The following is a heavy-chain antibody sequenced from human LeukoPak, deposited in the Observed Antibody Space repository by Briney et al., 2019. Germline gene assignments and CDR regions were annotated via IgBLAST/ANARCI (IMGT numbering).Heavy chain of an antibody. CDR2: IRGFGGNT. CDR1: VFTFSSYA. D-gene: IGHD3-10*01. Sequence: GGSLRLSCAASVFTFSSYAMSWIRQAPGKGREWVSGIRGFGGNTFYPDSVRGRFTISRDNSKNTLYLQMNSLRAEDSALYYCAEDQEGSGAYPHFHSWGQGTLVSVSS. J-gene: IGHJ4*02. CDR3: AEDQEGSGAYPHFHS. V-gene: IGHV3-23*01.